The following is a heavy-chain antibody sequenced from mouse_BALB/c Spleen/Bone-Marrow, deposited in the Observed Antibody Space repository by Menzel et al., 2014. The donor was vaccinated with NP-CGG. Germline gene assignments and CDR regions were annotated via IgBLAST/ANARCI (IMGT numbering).Heavy chain of an antibody. V-gene: IGHV5-9-2*01. CDR3: AREGYDYDWFAD. CDR2: ISGGGSYI. CDR1: GFTFSSYG. D-gene: IGHD2-4*01. J-gene: IGHJ3*01. Sequence: EVKLVESGGDLVKPGGSLKLSCAASGFTFSSYGMSWVRQTPEKRLEWVATISGGGSYIYYADNVKGRFIISRDNAKNNLYLQVRSLRPEDTALYYCAREGYDYDWFADWGQGTLVTVSA.